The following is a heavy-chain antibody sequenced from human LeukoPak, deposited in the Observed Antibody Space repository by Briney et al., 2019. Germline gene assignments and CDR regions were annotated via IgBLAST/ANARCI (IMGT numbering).Heavy chain of an antibody. D-gene: IGHD5-18*01. CDR2: IYYSGST. J-gene: IGHJ4*02. CDR1: GGSISSGGYY. Sequence: SETLSLTCTVSGGSISSGGYYWSWIRQHPGKGLEWIGYIYYSGSTYYNPSLKSRVTISVDTSKNQFSLKLSSVTAADTAVYYCARRLSYSYGSIDYWGQGTLVTVSS. CDR3: ARRLSYSYGSIDY. V-gene: IGHV4-31*03.